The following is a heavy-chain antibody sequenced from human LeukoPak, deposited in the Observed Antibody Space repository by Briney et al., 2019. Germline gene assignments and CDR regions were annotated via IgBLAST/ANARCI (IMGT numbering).Heavy chain of an antibody. J-gene: IGHJ4*02. CDR3: ARGLKIAVAGPTLGY. CDR1: GYTFTSYG. V-gene: IGHV1-18*01. Sequence: ASVKVSCKASGYTFTSYGISWVRQAPGQGLEWMGWISAYNGNTNYAQKLQGRVTMTTDTSTSTAYMELRSLRSDDTAVYYCARGLKIAVAGPTLGYWGQGTLVTVSS. D-gene: IGHD6-19*01. CDR2: ISAYNGNT.